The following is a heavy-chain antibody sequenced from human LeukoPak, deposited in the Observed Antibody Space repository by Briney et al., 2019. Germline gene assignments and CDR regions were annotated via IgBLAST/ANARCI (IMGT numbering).Heavy chain of an antibody. CDR2: ISCSGVST. J-gene: IGHJ5*02. V-gene: IGHV3-23*01. CDR3: AKDRSSSWDPIEKWFDP. Sequence: GVPLRLSCAASGFTFSSYAMSWVRQAPGKGLECVSDISCSGVSTYYPDSVKGRFTISKDNSKNTLYLNRTSLRAEDTAVYYCAKDRSSSWDPIEKWFDPWGKGPLVTVSP. CDR1: GFTFSSYA. D-gene: IGHD6-13*01.